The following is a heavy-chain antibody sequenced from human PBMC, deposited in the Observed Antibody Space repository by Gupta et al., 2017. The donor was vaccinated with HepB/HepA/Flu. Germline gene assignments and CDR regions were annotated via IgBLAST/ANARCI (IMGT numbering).Heavy chain of an antibody. J-gene: IGHJ6*03. CDR2: INHSGST. D-gene: IGHD5-18*01. V-gene: IGHV4-34*01. Sequence: QVQLQQWGAGLLKPSETLSLTCAVYGGSFSGYYWSWIRQPPGKGLEWIGEINHSGSTNYNPSLKSRVTISVDTSKNQFSLKLSSVTAADTAVYYCARAKDTAMAKYYYYYYMDVWGKGTTVTVSS. CDR3: ARAKDTAMAKYYYYYYMDV. CDR1: GGSFSGYY.